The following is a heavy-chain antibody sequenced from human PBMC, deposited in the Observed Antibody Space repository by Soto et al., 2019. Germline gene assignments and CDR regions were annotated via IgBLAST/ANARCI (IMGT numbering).Heavy chain of an antibody. J-gene: IGHJ3*02. CDR1: GGCISSYY. CDR3: ARESSTRVMTTGLSGAFDI. CDR2: IYYSGST. Sequence: SETLSLTCTVSGGCISSYYWSWIRQPPGKGLEWIGYIYYSGSTNYNPSLKSRVTISVDTSKNQFSLKLSSVTAADTAVYYCARESSTRVMTTGLSGAFDIWGQGTMVTVSS. V-gene: IGHV4-59*01. D-gene: IGHD4-17*01.